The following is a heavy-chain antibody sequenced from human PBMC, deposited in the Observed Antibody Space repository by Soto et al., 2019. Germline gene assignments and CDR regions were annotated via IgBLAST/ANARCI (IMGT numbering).Heavy chain of an antibody. CDR2: ISGSGGST. D-gene: IGHD3-16*02. V-gene: IGHV3-23*01. J-gene: IGHJ5*02. Sequence: PGGSLRLSCAASGFTFSTYAMNWVRQAPGKGLEWVSAISGSGGSTYYADSVKGRFTISRDNAKNSLYLQMNSLRDEDTAVYYCARGEGDYVWGSYRTYNWFDPWGQGTLVTVSS. CDR3: ARGEGDYVWGSYRTYNWFDP. CDR1: GFTFSTYA.